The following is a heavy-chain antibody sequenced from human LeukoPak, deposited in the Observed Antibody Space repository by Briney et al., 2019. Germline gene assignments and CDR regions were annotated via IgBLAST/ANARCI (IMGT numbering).Heavy chain of an antibody. CDR3: ARVCSGGRIKESFDY. CDR1: GGSISSGDYY. J-gene: IGHJ4*02. V-gene: IGHV4-30-4*01. D-gene: IGHD2-15*01. Sequence: SETLSLTCTVSGGSISSGDYYWSWIRQPPGKGLEWTGYIYYSGSTYYNPSLKSRVTISVDTSKNQFSLKLSFVTAADTAVYYCARVCSGGRIKESFDYWGQGTLVTVSS. CDR2: IYYSGST.